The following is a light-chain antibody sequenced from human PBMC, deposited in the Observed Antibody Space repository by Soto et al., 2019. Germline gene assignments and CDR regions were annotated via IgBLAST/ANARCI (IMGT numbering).Light chain of an antibody. V-gene: IGKV3-20*01. Sequence: EIVLTQSSGTLSLSPGERATLSCRASQSVSSNYLAWYQQKPGQAPRPLIYGASSRATGIPDRFSGSGSGTDLTLTISRLEPEDFAVYYCQHYGSSPYTFGQGTKLEIK. CDR1: QSVSSNY. CDR2: GAS. CDR3: QHYGSSPYT. J-gene: IGKJ2*01.